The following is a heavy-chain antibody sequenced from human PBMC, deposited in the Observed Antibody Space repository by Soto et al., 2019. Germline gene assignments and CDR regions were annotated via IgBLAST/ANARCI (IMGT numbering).Heavy chain of an antibody. J-gene: IGHJ6*02. CDR1: GGSFSGYY. CDR2: INHSGST. V-gene: IGHV4-34*01. Sequence: SETLSLTCAVYGGSFSGYYWSWIRQPPGKGLEWIGEINHSGSTNYNPSLKSRVTISVDTSKNQFSLKLSSVTAADTAVYYCARARHCTNGVCYTPYYYYYGMDVWGQGTTVTVSS. CDR3: ARARHCTNGVCYTPYYYYYGMDV. D-gene: IGHD2-8*01.